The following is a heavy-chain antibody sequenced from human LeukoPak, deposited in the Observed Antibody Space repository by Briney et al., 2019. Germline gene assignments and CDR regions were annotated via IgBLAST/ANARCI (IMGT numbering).Heavy chain of an antibody. CDR3: ARRWPHSSGYYLFDY. CDR1: GGTFSSHG. CDR2: IIPIFGTT. V-gene: IGHV1-69*05. D-gene: IGHD3-22*01. J-gene: IGHJ4*02. Sequence: SVKVSCKASGGTFSSHGLSWVRQAPGQGLEWMGGIIPIFGTTNYAQNFQGRVTITMDESTSTAYMELSSLRADDTAVYYCARRWPHSSGYYLFDYWGQGTLVTVSS.